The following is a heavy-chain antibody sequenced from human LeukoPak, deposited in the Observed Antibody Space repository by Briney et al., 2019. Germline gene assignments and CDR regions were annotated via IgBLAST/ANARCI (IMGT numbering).Heavy chain of an antibody. J-gene: IGHJ4*02. Sequence: GGSLRLSCAASGFTFSSYGMHWVCQAPGKGLEWVTVIWYDGSNKYYADSVKGRFTISRDNSKNTLYLQMNSLRAEDTAVYYCARGAATVTTFFDYWGQGTLVTVSS. CDR1: GFTFSSYG. CDR2: IWYDGSNK. V-gene: IGHV3-33*01. CDR3: ARGAATVTTFFDY. D-gene: IGHD4-17*01.